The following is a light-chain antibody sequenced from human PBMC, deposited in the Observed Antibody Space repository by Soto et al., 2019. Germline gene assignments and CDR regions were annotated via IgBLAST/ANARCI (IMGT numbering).Light chain of an antibody. Sequence: DIQMTQSPSSLSASVGDRVTITCRASQSISRHLNWYQQKPGRAPNLLIYAASSLQSGVPSRFSGSGSGTDFNLTVSSLQPDDFATYYCQQSYSSPPLFTFGPGTKVD. CDR1: QSISRH. V-gene: IGKV1-39*01. J-gene: IGKJ3*01. CDR2: AAS. CDR3: QQSYSSPPLFT.